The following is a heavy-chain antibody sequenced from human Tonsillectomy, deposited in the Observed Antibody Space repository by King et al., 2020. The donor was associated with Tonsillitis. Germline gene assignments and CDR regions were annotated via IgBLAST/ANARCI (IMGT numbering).Heavy chain of an antibody. D-gene: IGHD4-17*01. V-gene: IGHV4-61*01. CDR2: IYYSGST. CDR1: GGSVSSGSYY. CDR3: AGGAAGDYGPSHGVGFDY. Sequence: QLQESGPGLVKPSETLSLTCTVSGGSVSSGSYYWSWIRQPPGKGLEWIGYIYYSGSTNYNPSLKSRVTISVDTSKNQFSLKLSSVTAADTAVYYCAGGAAGDYGPSHGVGFDYWGQGTLVTVSS. J-gene: IGHJ4*02.